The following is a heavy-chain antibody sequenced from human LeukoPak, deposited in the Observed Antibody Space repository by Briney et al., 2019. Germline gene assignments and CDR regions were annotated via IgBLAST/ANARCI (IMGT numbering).Heavy chain of an antibody. CDR2: ISAYNGNT. V-gene: IGHV1-18*01. CDR1: GYTFTNYG. Sequence: GASVKVSCKAAGYTFTNYGISWVRQAPGQGLEWMGWISAYNGNTHYVQKLQGRVTMTTETSTSTAYMELKSLRSDDTAVYYCGRDLGYSSGWYGGDAFDIWGQGTMVTVSS. J-gene: IGHJ3*02. CDR3: GRDLGYSSGWYGGDAFDI. D-gene: IGHD6-19*01.